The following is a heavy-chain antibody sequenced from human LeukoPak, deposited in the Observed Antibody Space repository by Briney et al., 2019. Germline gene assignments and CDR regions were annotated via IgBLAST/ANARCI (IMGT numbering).Heavy chain of an antibody. CDR3: ALTYYDFWSGYYPAYFDY. J-gene: IGHJ4*02. V-gene: IGHV4-34*01. Sequence: SETLSLTCAVYGGSFSGYYWSWIRQPPGKGLEWIGEINHSGSTNYNPSLKSRVTILVDTSKNQFSLKLSSVTAADTAVYYCALTYYDFWSGYYPAYFDYWGQGTLVTVSS. CDR2: INHSGST. D-gene: IGHD3-3*01. CDR1: GGSFSGYY.